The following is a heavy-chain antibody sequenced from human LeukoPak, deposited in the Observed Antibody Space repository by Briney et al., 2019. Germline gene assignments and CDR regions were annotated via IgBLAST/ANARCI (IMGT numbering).Heavy chain of an antibody. V-gene: IGHV3-23*01. CDR1: GFTFSSYA. Sequence: GGSLRLSCAASGFTFSSYAMSWVRQAPGKGLEWVSAISGSGGSTYYADSVKGRFTISRDNSKDTLYLQMNSLRAEDTAVYYCAKDSMASFVEPSSPEYYFDYWGQGTLVTVSS. J-gene: IGHJ4*02. CDR2: ISGSGGST. D-gene: IGHD5-24*01. CDR3: AKDSMASFVEPSSPEYYFDY.